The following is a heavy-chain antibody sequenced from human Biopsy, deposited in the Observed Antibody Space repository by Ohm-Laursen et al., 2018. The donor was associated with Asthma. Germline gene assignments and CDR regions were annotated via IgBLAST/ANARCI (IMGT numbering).Heavy chain of an antibody. J-gene: IGHJ4*02. Sequence: GTLSLTCTVSGGSVSSGSYYWSWIRRPPGKGLEWVGHIYYRGSTNYNPSLKSRVTISVDTSKNQFSLKLSSVTAADTAVYYCARVTRITIFGVGGIQDYWGQGTLVTVSS. V-gene: IGHV4-61*01. CDR1: GGSVSSGSYY. D-gene: IGHD3-3*01. CDR3: ARVTRITIFGVGGIQDY. CDR2: IYYRGST.